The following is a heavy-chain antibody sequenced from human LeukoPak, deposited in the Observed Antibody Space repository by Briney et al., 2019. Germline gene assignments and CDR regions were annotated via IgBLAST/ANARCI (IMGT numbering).Heavy chain of an antibody. V-gene: IGHV3-21*01. J-gene: IGHJ4*02. Sequence: PGGSLRLSCAASEFTFRTCAMNWVRQAPGKGLEWVASISSTSSFISYADSVKGRFTISRDNAKNSLFLQMNSLRAEDTAVYYCASELTGYALRHYWGQGTPVTVSS. CDR1: EFTFRTCA. CDR3: ASELTGYALRHY. CDR2: ISSTSSFI. D-gene: IGHD7-27*01.